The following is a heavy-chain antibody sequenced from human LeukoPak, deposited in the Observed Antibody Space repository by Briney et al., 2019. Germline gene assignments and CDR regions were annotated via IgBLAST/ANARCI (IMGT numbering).Heavy chain of an antibody. J-gene: IGHJ5*02. CDR1: GYTFTNYA. CDR2: INAGDGNT. V-gene: IGHV1-3*01. D-gene: IGHD3-22*01. CDR3: ARARSGCSGYFCLPKNWFDP. Sequence: ASVKVSCKTSGYTFTNYAMHWVRQAPGQRLEWMGWINAGDGNTRYSQKFQGRVTITRDTSASTAYMELSSLRSEDTAVYYCARARSGCSGYFCLPKNWFDPWGQGTLVTVSS.